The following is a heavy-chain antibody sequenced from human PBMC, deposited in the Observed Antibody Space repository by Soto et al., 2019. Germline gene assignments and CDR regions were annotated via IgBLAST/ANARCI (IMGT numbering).Heavy chain of an antibody. Sequence: QVQLVESGGGVVQPGRSLRLSCAASGFTFSSYGMHGVRQAPGKGLEWVTVISYDGSNKYYVDSVKGRFTISRDNSKNTLYLQMNSLRAEDTAVYYCAKDRHDYSNYFDHWGQGTLVTVSS. CDR3: AKDRHDYSNYFDH. D-gene: IGHD4-4*01. CDR2: ISYDGSNK. CDR1: GFTFSSYG. J-gene: IGHJ4*02. V-gene: IGHV3-30*18.